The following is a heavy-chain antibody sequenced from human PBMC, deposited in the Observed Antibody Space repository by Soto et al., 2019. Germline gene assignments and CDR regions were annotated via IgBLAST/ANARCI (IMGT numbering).Heavy chain of an antibody. CDR3: ARGAGLINY. CDR1: RGSISNYY. J-gene: IGHJ4*02. V-gene: IGHV4-59*01. CDR2: IYYTGST. D-gene: IGHD3-10*01. Sequence: SETLSLTCTVSRGSISNYYWSWIRQPPGKGLEWIGYIYYTGSTDYNPSLKSRVTISIDTSKNQFSLKLRSVTAADTAVYFCARGAGLINYWGQGTLVTVSS.